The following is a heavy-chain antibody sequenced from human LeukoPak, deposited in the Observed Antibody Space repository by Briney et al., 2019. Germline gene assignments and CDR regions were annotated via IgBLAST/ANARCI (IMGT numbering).Heavy chain of an antibody. CDR1: GYTFTSYY. Sequence: ASVKASCKASGYTFTSYYMHWVRQAPGQGLEWMGIINPSGGSTSYAQKFQGRVTMTRDMSTSTVYMELSSLRSEDTAVYYCARSSIAARPGLDWGQGTLVTVSS. CDR3: ARSSIAARPGLD. CDR2: INPSGGST. V-gene: IGHV1-46*01. D-gene: IGHD6-6*01. J-gene: IGHJ4*02.